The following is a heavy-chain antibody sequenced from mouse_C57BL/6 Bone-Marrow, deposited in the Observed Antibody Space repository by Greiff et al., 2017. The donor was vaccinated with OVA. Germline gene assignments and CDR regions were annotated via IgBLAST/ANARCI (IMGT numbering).Heavy chain of an antibody. Sequence: DVKLVESGPGLVKPSQSLSLTCSVTGYSITSGYYWNWIRQFPGNKLEWMGYISYDGSNNYNPSLKNRISITRDTSKNQFFLKLNSVTTEDTATYYCARRDVWFAYWGQGTLVTVSA. CDR3: ARRDVWFAY. D-gene: IGHD3-3*01. CDR2: ISYDGSN. J-gene: IGHJ3*01. CDR1: GYSITSGYY. V-gene: IGHV3-6*01.